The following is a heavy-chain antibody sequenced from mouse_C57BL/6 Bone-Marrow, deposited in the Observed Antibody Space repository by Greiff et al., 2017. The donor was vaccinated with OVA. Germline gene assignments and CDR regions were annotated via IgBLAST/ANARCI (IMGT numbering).Heavy chain of an antibody. Sequence: EVQLQQSGGGLVKPGGSLKLSCAASGFTFSDYGMHWVRQAPEKGLEWVAYISSGSSTIYYADTVKGRFTISRDNAKNTLFLQMTSLRSEDTAMYYCARLSDDWYFDVWGTGTTVTVSS. V-gene: IGHV5-17*01. CDR1: GFTFSDYG. CDR3: ARLSDDWYFDV. J-gene: IGHJ1*03. CDR2: ISSGSSTI.